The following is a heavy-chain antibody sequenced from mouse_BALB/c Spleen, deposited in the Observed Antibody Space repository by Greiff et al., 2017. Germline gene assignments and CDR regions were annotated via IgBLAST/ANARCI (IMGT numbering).Heavy chain of an antibody. Sequence: VQLQQPGAELVKPGASVKLSCTASGYTFTDYCMHWVKQRPGQGLEWIGEINPSNGRTNYNEKFKGKATLTVDKSSSTAYLQLSSLTSEDSAVYYCARLDYDYGGWFAYWGQGTLVTVSA. CDR3: ARLDYDYGGWFAY. D-gene: IGHD2-4*01. CDR1: GYTFTDYC. J-gene: IGHJ3*01. CDR2: INPSNGRT. V-gene: IGHV1S81*02.